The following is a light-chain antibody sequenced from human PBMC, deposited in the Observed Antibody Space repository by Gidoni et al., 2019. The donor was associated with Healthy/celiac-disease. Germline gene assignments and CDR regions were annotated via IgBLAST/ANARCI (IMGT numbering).Light chain of an antibody. Sequence: DVVTTQSPLSLPVTLGQPAAISCRSSQSHVYSDGKTYMNWLQQRPGQSPRRLIYRVSNRDSGVPDRFSGSGSGADFKLKNSRVEAGDVGVYYCMQGTHWPPYTFGQGTKLEIK. CDR2: RVS. CDR1: QSHVYSDGKTY. CDR3: MQGTHWPPYT. J-gene: IGKJ2*01. V-gene: IGKV2-30*01.